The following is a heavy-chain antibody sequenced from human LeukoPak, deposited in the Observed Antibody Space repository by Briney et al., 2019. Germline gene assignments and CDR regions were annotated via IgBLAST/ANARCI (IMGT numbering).Heavy chain of an antibody. CDR2: IKQDGSEK. CDR1: GFTFINYW. CDR3: TRENWHLDY. J-gene: IGHJ4*02. V-gene: IGHV3-7*01. Sequence: GSLRLSCAASGFTFINYWMSWVRQAPGKGLEWVANIKQDGSEKYYEDSVKDRFTISRDNAKNSLYLQMNSLRAEDAAVYYCTRENWHLDYWGQGNLVTVSS.